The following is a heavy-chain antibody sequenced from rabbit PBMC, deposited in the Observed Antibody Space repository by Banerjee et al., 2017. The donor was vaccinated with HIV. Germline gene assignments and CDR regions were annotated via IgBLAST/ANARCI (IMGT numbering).Heavy chain of an antibody. Sequence: QSLEESGGDLVKPGASLTLTCTASGFSFSSNAMCWVRQAPGKGLEWIACIYAGSSGSTYYASWAKGRFTISKTSSTTVTLQMTSLTAADTATYFCARDLGGVAGWNFNLWGQGTLVTVS. CDR2: IYAGSSGST. CDR3: ARDLGGVAGWNFNL. J-gene: IGHJ4*01. CDR1: GFSFSSNA. D-gene: IGHD4-2*01. V-gene: IGHV1S40*01.